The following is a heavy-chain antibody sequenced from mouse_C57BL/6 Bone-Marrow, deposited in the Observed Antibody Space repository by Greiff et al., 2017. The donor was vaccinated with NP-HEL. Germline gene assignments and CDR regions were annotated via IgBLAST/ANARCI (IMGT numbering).Heavy chain of an antibody. J-gene: IGHJ4*01. V-gene: IGHV1-7*01. Sequence: VQLQQPGAELVKPGASVKMSCKASGYTFTSYWMHWVQQRPGQGLEWIGYINPSSGYTKYNQKFKDKATLTADKSSSTAYMQLSSLTYKDSAVYYCARYRASTGTRAMDYWGQGTSVTVSS. D-gene: IGHD4-1*02. CDR1: GYTFTSYW. CDR2: INPSSGYT. CDR3: ARYRASTGTRAMDY.